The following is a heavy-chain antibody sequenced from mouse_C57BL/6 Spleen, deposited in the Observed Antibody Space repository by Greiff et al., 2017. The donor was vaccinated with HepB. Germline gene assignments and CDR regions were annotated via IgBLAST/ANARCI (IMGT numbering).Heavy chain of an antibody. Sequence: EVQGVESGGGLVQPGGSMKLSCVASGFTFSNYWMNWVRQSPEKGLEWVAQIRLKSDNYATHYAESVKGRFTISRDDSKSSVYLQMNNLRAEDTGIYYCTDRGYWGQGTTLTVSS. CDR2: IRLKSDNYAT. J-gene: IGHJ2*01. CDR3: TDRGY. D-gene: IGHD3-1*01. CDR1: GFTFSNYW. V-gene: IGHV6-3*01.